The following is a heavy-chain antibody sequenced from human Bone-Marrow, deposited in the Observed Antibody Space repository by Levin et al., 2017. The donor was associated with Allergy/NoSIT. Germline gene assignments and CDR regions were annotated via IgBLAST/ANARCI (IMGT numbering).Heavy chain of an antibody. CDR1: GYTFTDYY. J-gene: IGHJ6*02. D-gene: IGHD2-2*01. Sequence: PKASVKVSCKASGYTFTDYYMHWVRQAPGQGLEWMGWIDPNSGGTNYAQKFQGRVTLTRETSFRTAYMELTRLRSDDTAVYYCARDGGYCGNTPCYFFSVWGQGTTVTVSS. CDR3: ARDGGYCGNTPCYFFSV. V-gene: IGHV1-2*02. CDR2: IDPNSGGT.